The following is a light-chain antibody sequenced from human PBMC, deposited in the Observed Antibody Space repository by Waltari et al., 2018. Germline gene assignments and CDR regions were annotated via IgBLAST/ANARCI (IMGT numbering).Light chain of an antibody. J-gene: IGKJ2*01. Sequence: DIQWTQSPSFLSAVVGDRVTITCRASQDISIFLAWYQQTPGKAPKLLIFAASDLQSGVPSRFSGTGSGTEFTLTISSLRPEDFATYYCQQLHSYPHTFGQGTTLAIK. CDR2: AAS. CDR1: QDISIF. V-gene: IGKV1-9*01. CDR3: QQLHSYPHT.